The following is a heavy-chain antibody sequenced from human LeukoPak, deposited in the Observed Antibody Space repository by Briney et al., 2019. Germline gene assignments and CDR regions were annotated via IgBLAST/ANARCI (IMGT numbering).Heavy chain of an antibody. CDR2: ISWNSGSI. CDR3: VRGPYCSSTSCNSRNWFDP. V-gene: IGHV3-9*03. Sequence: PGGSLRLSCAASGFTFDDYVMHWVRQAPGKGLEWVSGISWNSGSIGYADSVMGRFTISRDNAKNSLYLQMNSLRAEDMALYFCVRGPYCSSTSCNSRNWFDPWGQGTLVTVSS. J-gene: IGHJ5*02. D-gene: IGHD2-2*01. CDR1: GFTFDDYV.